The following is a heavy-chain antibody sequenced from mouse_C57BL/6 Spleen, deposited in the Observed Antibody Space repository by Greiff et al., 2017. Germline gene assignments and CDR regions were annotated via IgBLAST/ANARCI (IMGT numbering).Heavy chain of an antibody. CDR1: GFTFTDYY. D-gene: IGHD2-4*01. J-gene: IGHJ3*01. V-gene: IGHV7-4*01. Sequence: EVNVVESGGGLVQPGASLRLSCAASGFTFTDYYMSWVRQPPGKAPEWLALIRNKANGYTTEYTASVKGRFTISRDNSQNILYLQMHTLRAEDSATYYCVKAVAYYDYVAWFAYWGQGTLVTVSA. CDR2: IRNKANGYTT. CDR3: VKAVAYYDYVAWFAY.